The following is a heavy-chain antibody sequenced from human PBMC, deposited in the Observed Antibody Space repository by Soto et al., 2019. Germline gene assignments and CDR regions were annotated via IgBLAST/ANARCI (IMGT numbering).Heavy chain of an antibody. CDR1: GFTFSSYG. Sequence: GGSLRLSCAASGFTFSSYGMHWVRQAPGKGLEWVAVIWYDGINKYYADSVKGRFTISRDNSKITLYLQMNSLRAEDTAVYYCAREDYGDFHYYYGMDVWGQGTTVTVSS. V-gene: IGHV3-33*01. J-gene: IGHJ6*02. CDR3: AREDYGDFHYYYGMDV. CDR2: IWYDGINK. D-gene: IGHD4-17*01.